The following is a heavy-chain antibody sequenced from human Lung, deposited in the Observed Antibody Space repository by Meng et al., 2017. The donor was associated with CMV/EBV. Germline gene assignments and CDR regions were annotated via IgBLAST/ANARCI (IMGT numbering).Heavy chain of an antibody. CDR2: IYSGGST. Sequence: SCAASGFTVSSNYMSWVRQAPGKGLEWVSVIYSGGSTYYADSVKGRFTISRDSSKNTLYLQMNSLRAEDTAVYYCARETKYYSFWSGYEDYYYYGMVVXGQGXTVTVSS. V-gene: IGHV3-66*02. J-gene: IGHJ6*02. CDR3: ARETKYYSFWSGYEDYYYYGMVV. CDR1: GFTVSSNY. D-gene: IGHD3-3*01.